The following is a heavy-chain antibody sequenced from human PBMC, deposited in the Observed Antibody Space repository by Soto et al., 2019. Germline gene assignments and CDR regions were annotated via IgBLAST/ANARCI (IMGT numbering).Heavy chain of an antibody. Sequence: EVHLLESGVDLVQPGGSLRLSCTASGLTFSTYAMSWVRQAPGKGLEWVSAIGGSGTGGRTYYADSVKGRFTISRDNSKHTVYLQMNSLRADDTAVYYCAKSPVCLDGYNSDYYGMDVWGQGTTVTVSS. CDR1: GLTFSTYA. CDR2: IGGSGTGGRT. CDR3: AKSPVCLDGYNSDYYGMDV. D-gene: IGHD5-12*01. J-gene: IGHJ6*02. V-gene: IGHV3-23*01.